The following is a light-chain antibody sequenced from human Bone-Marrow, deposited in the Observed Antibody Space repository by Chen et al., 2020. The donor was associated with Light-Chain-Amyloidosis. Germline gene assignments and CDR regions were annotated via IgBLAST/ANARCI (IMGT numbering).Light chain of an antibody. Sequence: SYELPQPPSVSVSPGQTARITCSGDDLPTKYAYWYQQKPVQATVLVIHRDTERPTGISERFSGSSSGTTATLTISGVQAEDEADYHCQSADSSGTYEVIFGGGTKLTVL. CDR2: RDT. V-gene: IGLV3-25*03. J-gene: IGLJ2*01. CDR1: DLPTKY. CDR3: QSADSSGTYEVI.